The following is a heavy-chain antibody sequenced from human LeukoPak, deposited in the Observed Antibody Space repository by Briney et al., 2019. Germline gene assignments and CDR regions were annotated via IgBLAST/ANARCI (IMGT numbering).Heavy chain of an antibody. Sequence: PGGSLRLSCAASGFTFTSYSMNWVRQAPGKGLEWVSTISSGGGSTYYADSVKGRFTISRDNSKNTLYPQVNSLRAEDTAVYYCAKGGKWDVTPFDYWGQGTLVTVSS. CDR1: GFTFTSYS. CDR2: ISSGGGST. D-gene: IGHD1-26*01. V-gene: IGHV3-23*01. CDR3: AKGGKWDVTPFDY. J-gene: IGHJ4*02.